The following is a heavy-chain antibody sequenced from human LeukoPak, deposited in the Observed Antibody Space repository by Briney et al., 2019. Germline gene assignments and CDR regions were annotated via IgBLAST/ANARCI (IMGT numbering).Heavy chain of an antibody. J-gene: IGHJ4*02. CDR1: GFTFTSYA. CDR2: INGGGRDT. Sequence: PGGSPRLSCAASGFTFTSYAMTWVRQAPGKGLEWVSDINGGGRDTFYADSVKGRFSISRDNSKNTLYLQINNARAEDTAVYYCVGRIVGEADYWGQGTLVTVSS. CDR3: VGRIVGEADY. V-gene: IGHV3-23*01. D-gene: IGHD1-26*01.